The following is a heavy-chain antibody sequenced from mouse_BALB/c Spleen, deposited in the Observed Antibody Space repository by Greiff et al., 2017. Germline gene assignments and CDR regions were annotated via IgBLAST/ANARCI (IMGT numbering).Heavy chain of an antibody. Sequence: VQLQQSGAELVRPGSSVKISCTASGYAFSSDWRNWVKQRLGQGLVWNGQNYPGGGDTNYNGKFKGKATLTADKSSSTAYMQVSSVTSEDSAVDCSARDYDYDRGFAYWGQGTLVTVSA. V-gene: IGHV1-80*01. CDR3: ARDYDYDRGFAY. D-gene: IGHD2-4*01. J-gene: IGHJ3*01. CDR1: GYAFSSDW. CDR2: NYPGGGDT.